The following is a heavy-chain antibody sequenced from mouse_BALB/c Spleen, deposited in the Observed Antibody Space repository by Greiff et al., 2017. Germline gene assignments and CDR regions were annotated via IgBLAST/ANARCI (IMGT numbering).Heavy chain of an antibody. D-gene: IGHD1-1*01. Sequence: VKLVESGAELAKPGASVKMSCKASGYTFTSYWMHWVKQRPGQGLEWIGYINPSTGYTEYNQKFKDKATLTADKSSSTAYMQLSSLTSEDSAVYYCARLLLYYAMDYWGQGTSVTVSS. CDR1: GYTFTSYW. J-gene: IGHJ4*01. CDR2: INPSTGYT. CDR3: ARLLLYYAMDY. V-gene: IGHV1-7*01.